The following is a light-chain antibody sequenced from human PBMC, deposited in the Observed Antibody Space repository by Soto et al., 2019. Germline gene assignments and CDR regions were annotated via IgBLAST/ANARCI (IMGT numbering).Light chain of an antibody. CDR1: KSVASK. V-gene: IGKV3-15*01. CDR3: QKYHNWPPQYT. CDR2: GAS. J-gene: IGKJ2*01. Sequence: EIVMTQSPASLSVSPGDGATLSCRASKSVASKVAWYQQKPGQGPRLLIHGASTRAAGVPARFSGSGSGTDFPLTISSLQSDDFAVYYCQKYHNWPPQYTFGQGTRLQIK.